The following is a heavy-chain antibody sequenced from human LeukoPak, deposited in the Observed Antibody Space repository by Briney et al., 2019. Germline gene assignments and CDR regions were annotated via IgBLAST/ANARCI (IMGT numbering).Heavy chain of an antibody. Sequence: GGSLRLSCAASGFTFDTYAMTWVRQAPGRGLEWVTVIGPTGHDIHYADSVKGRFTISRDNSQNTLYLQMNGLRAEDTAVYYCAKYCGGDCFRNFDCRGQGTLVTVSS. J-gene: IGHJ4*02. CDR3: AKYCGGDCFRNFDC. D-gene: IGHD2-21*02. CDR2: IGPTGHDI. CDR1: GFTFDTYA. V-gene: IGHV3-23*01.